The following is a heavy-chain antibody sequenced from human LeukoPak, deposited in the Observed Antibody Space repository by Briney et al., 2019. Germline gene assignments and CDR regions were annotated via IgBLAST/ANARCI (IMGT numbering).Heavy chain of an antibody. D-gene: IGHD3-10*01. V-gene: IGHV3-53*01. CDR2: IYSAAST. Sequence: GGSLRLSCAASGFDVTNKYMTWVRQTPEKGLDWVSVIYSAASTLYAASVKGRFAISRDKSNNTLYLEMNSLRAEDTAVYYCAKDPSMVRGVNSWGQGTLVTVSS. CDR3: AKDPSMVRGVNS. J-gene: IGHJ4*02. CDR1: GFDVTNKY.